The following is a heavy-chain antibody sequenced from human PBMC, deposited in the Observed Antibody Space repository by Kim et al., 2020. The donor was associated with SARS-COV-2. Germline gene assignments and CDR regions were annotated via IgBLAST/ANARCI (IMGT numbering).Heavy chain of an antibody. Sequence: GGSLRLSCAASGFTFSSHWMSWVRQTPGKGLEWVANIKLDGSEKYYVDSVKGRFTISRDNAKNSLYLQMNSLRAEDTAVYYCARDGMATINYWGQGTQVTVSS. CDR1: GFTFSSHW. D-gene: IGHD5-12*01. J-gene: IGHJ4*02. V-gene: IGHV3-7*03. CDR3: ARDGMATINY. CDR2: IKLDGSEK.